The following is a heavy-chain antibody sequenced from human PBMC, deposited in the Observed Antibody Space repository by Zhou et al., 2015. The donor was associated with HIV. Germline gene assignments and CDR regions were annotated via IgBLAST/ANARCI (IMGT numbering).Heavy chain of an antibody. CDR2: IIPIFGTA. D-gene: IGHD3-16*02. V-gene: IGHV1-69*01. CDR1: GGTFSSYA. Sequence: QVQLVQSGAEVKKPGSSVKVSCKASGGTFSSYAISWVRQAPGQGLEWMGGIIPIFGTANYAQKFQGRVTITADESTSTAYMELSSLRSEDTAVYYCATGIDYDYVWGSYRYQAGITYWGQGTLVTVSS. CDR3: ATGIDYDYVWGSYRYQAGITY. J-gene: IGHJ4*02.